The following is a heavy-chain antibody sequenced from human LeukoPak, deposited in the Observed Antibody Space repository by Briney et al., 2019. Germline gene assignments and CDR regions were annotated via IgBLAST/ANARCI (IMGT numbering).Heavy chain of an antibody. CDR1: GDSVSSNSAA. CDR3: ARARVGATYYYYYYMDV. Sequence: SQTLSLTCAIPGDSVSSNSAAWNWIRQSPSRGLEWLGRTYYRSKWYNDYAVSVKSRITINPDTSKNQFSLQLNSVTPEDTAVYYCARARVGATYYYYYYMDVWGKGTTVTVSS. D-gene: IGHD1-26*01. V-gene: IGHV6-1*01. J-gene: IGHJ6*03. CDR2: TYYRSKWYN.